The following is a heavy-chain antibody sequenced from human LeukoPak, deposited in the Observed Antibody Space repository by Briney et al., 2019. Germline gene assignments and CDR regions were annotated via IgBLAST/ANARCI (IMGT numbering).Heavy chain of an antibody. V-gene: IGHV3-7*01. J-gene: IGHJ6*04. D-gene: IGHD3-10*02. CDR1: GFIFSSYW. CDR2: IKQDGSEK. CDR3: AELGITMIGGV. Sequence: GGSLRLSCAASGFIFSSYWMSWVRQAPGKGLEWAANIKQDGSEKYYVDSVKGRFTISRDNAKNSLYLQMNSLRAEDTAVYYCAELGITMIGGVWGKGTTVTISS.